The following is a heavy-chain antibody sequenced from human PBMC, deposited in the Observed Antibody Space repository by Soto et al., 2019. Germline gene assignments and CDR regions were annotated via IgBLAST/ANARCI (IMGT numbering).Heavy chain of an antibody. V-gene: IGHV1-46*01. CDR2: INPSGGST. D-gene: IGHD3-10*01. CDR3: ARDPSNYYGSGTYLDY. Sequence: ASVKVSCKASGYTFTSYYMHWVRQAPGQGLEWMGIINPSGGSTSYAQKFQGRVTMTRDTSTSTVYMELSSLRSEDTAVYYCARDPSNYYGSGTYLDYWGQGTLVTVSS. J-gene: IGHJ4*02. CDR1: GYTFTSYY.